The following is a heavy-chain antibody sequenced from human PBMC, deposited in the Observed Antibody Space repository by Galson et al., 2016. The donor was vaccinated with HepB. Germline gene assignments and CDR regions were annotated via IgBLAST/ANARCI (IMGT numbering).Heavy chain of an antibody. CDR2: IFYSGST. CDR1: GGSMSGYY. V-gene: IGHV4-59*01. J-gene: IGHJ4*02. D-gene: IGHD4-17*01. Sequence: ETLSLTCTISGGSMSGYYWSWIRQPPGKGLEWIGHIFYSGSTNYNPSLKSRVTISVDAYKNQFSLKLTSLTAADTAVYYCARHQKLYGDFRFTSYFDYWGQGTLVTVSS. CDR3: ARHQKLYGDFRFTSYFDY.